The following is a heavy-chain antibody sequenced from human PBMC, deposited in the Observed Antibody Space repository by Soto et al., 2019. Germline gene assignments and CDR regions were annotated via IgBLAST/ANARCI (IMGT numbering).Heavy chain of an antibody. CDR3: ARHNLTAVGTVDY. D-gene: IGHD6-13*01. V-gene: IGHV4-4*02. CDR2: IYHSGSA. J-gene: IGHJ4*02. Sequence: QVQLQESGPGLVKPSGTLSLTCAVSGDSISSTNWWSWVRQPPGKGLEWIGEIYHSGSANYNPSLKSRVTMSVDKSKNQLSLDLTSVNAADTAVYYCARHNLTAVGTVDYWGQGTLVTVSS. CDR1: GDSISSTNW.